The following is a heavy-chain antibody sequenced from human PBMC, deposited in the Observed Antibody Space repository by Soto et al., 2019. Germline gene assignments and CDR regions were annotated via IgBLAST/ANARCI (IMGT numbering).Heavy chain of an antibody. CDR1: GFTFSSYS. D-gene: IGHD6-13*01. V-gene: IGHV3-48*02. Sequence: GGSLRLSCAASGFTFSSYSMNWVRQAPGKGLEWVSYISSSSSTIYYADSVKGRFTISRDNAKNSLCLQMNSLRDEDTAVYYCARDLEWSSSPGGMDVWGQGTTVTVSS. CDR2: ISSSSSTI. CDR3: ARDLEWSSSPGGMDV. J-gene: IGHJ6*02.